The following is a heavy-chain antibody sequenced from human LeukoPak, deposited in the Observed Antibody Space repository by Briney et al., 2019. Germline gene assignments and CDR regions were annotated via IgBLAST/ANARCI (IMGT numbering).Heavy chain of an antibody. Sequence: GGSLRLSCAASGFTFNSYAMSWVRQAPGKGLEWISTISGGADNTYYADSVKGRFTISRDNSKNSLYLQMNSLRAEDTAVYYCARDAGNRYCSGGSCFNDYWGQGTLVTVSS. J-gene: IGHJ4*02. D-gene: IGHD2-15*01. V-gene: IGHV3-23*01. CDR3: ARDAGNRYCSGGSCFNDY. CDR1: GFTFNSYA. CDR2: ISGGADNT.